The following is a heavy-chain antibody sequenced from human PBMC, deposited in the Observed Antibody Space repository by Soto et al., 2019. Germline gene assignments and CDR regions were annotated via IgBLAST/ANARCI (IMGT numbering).Heavy chain of an antibody. CDR2: INPVNGDT. CDR3: ARRDYYGSGFYYFDY. V-gene: IGHV1-3*01. D-gene: IGHD3-10*01. Sequence: ASVKVSCKPSGYTFTTYPLHWVRQAPGQSLEWMGWINPVNGDTGYSQSFQGRVTITRDASASTAYMELSSLRSEDTAVYYCARRDYYGSGFYYFDYWGQGTLVTVSS. CDR1: GYTFTTYP. J-gene: IGHJ4*02.